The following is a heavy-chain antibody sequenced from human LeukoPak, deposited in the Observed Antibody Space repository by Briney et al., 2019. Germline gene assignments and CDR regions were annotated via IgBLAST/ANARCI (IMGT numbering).Heavy chain of an antibody. D-gene: IGHD3-16*02. J-gene: IGHJ4*02. CDR2: INPNSGDT. Sequence: ASVKVSCKASGYTFTDYYINWVRQAPGQGLEWIGWINPNSGDTNYAQKFQGRVTMTRDTSISTAYMELSRLRSDDTAVYYCARHMITFGGVIVSPLDYWGQGTLVTVSS. CDR1: GYTFTDYY. V-gene: IGHV1-2*02. CDR3: ARHMITFGGVIVSPLDY.